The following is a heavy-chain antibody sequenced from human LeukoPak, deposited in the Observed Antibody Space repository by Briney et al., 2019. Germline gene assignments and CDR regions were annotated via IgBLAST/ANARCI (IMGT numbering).Heavy chain of an antibody. V-gene: IGHV3-21*01. J-gene: IGHJ4*02. CDR3: ARGRDGYSFDY. Sequence: GGSLRLSCAASGFTFSSYSMNWVRQAPGKGLEWVSSISSSSSYIYYADSVKGRFTISRDNAKNSLYLQVNSLRAEDTAVYYCARGRDGYSFDYWGQGTLVTVSS. CDR1: GFTFSSYS. D-gene: IGHD5-24*01. CDR2: ISSSSSYI.